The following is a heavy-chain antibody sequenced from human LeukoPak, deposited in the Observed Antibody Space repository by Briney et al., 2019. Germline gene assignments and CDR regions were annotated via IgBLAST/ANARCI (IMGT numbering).Heavy chain of an antibody. J-gene: IGHJ3*02. D-gene: IGHD7-27*01. Sequence: GGSLRLSCAGSGFIFSSNWMSWVRQAPGKGLEWVANINQDGSERYYVDSVKGRFTLSRDNAKNSVFLQMNSLRAEDSAVYYCAIIGDHTNAFDIWGQGTMVTVSS. V-gene: IGHV3-7*01. CDR1: GFIFSSNW. CDR3: AIIGDHTNAFDI. CDR2: INQDGSER.